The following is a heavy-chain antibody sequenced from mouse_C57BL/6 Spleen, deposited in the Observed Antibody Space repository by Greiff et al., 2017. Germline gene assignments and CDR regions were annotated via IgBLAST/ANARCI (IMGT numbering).Heavy chain of an antibody. V-gene: IGHV14-3*01. D-gene: IGHD1-2*01. CDR3: ARGYWRSLYAMDY. Sequence: VQLQQSVAELVRPGASVKLSCTASGFNIKNSYMHWVKQRPEQGLEWIGRIDPANGNNKYAPKFQGKATIAADTSSNTAYLQLSSLTSEDTAICYCARGYWRSLYAMDYWGQGTSVTVSS. J-gene: IGHJ4*01. CDR2: IDPANGNN. CDR1: GFNIKNSY.